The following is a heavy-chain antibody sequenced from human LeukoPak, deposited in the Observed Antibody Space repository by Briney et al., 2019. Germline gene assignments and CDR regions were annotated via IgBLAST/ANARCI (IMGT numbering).Heavy chain of an antibody. CDR1: GGSFSGYY. CDR2: INHSGST. Sequence: SETLSLTCAVYGGSFSGYYWSWIRQPPGKGLEWIGEINHSGSTNYNPSLKSRVTISVDTSKNQFSLKLSSVTAADTAVYYCARGRIAAAGTGPYYYYGMDVCGQGTTVTVSS. D-gene: IGHD6-13*01. V-gene: IGHV4-34*01. CDR3: ARGRIAAAGTGPYYYYGMDV. J-gene: IGHJ6*02.